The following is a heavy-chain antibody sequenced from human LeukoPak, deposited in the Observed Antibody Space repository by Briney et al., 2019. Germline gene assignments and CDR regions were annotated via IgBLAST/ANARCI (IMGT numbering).Heavy chain of an antibody. V-gene: IGHV1-2*02. D-gene: IGHD2-15*01. CDR3: ARRYCTGGICSGAWFVP. CDR1: GYTFTDYH. Sequence: APVKVSCKASGYTFTDYHIHWVRQAPGQGLEWMGWINPHSGVKNYTQKFQGRVTMTRDTSISTAYIELNRLRSDDTAVYSCARRYCTGGICSGAWFVPCGQRTLGTVSS. CDR2: INPHSGVK. J-gene: IGHJ5*02.